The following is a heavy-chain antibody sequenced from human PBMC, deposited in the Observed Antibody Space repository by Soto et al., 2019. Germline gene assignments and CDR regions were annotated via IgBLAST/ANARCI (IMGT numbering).Heavy chain of an antibody. CDR1: GDSVSSVGFH. J-gene: IGHJ5*02. D-gene: IGHD2-2*01. CDR2: IYNGGST. CDR3: GRDLTSNANCIDP. Sequence: PSETLSLTCTVSGDSVSSVGFHWAWLRRPPGKGLEWIGYIYNGGSTYYRPSLESRMHMSLDATRNHYSLRLSSVTAADTAVYFCGRDLTSNANCIDPWGQGTLVTVSS. V-gene: IGHV4-30-4*01.